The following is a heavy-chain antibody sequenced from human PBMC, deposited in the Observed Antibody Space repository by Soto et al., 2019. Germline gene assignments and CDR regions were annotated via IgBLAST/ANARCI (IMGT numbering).Heavy chain of an antibody. V-gene: IGHV3-33*01. CDR1: GFNFSSYV. D-gene: IGHD3-10*01. Sequence: QVQLVESGGGVVQPGRSLRLSCAASGFNFSSYVMHWVRQAPGKGLEWVAVIWYDGGNKYYADSVKGRFTISRDNSKNTLYLKRNGLGAEDRAVYYCAREGRGLPGAGLSPSSYFAYWGREPWSPSPQ. J-gene: IGHJ4*02. CDR3: AREGRGLPGAGLSPSSYFAY. CDR2: IWYDGGNK.